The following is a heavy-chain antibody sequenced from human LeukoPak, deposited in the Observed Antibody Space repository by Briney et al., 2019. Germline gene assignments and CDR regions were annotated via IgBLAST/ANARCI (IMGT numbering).Heavy chain of an antibody. Sequence: GGSLRLSCAASGFTFSSYGMHWVRQAPGKGLEWVAVIWYDGSNKFYADSVKGRFTISRDNSKNTLYLRMNSLRAEDTAVYYCARDRAAADLDYWGQGTLVTVSS. CDR2: IWYDGSNK. CDR3: ARDRAAADLDY. D-gene: IGHD6-13*01. CDR1: GFTFSSYG. J-gene: IGHJ4*02. V-gene: IGHV3-33*01.